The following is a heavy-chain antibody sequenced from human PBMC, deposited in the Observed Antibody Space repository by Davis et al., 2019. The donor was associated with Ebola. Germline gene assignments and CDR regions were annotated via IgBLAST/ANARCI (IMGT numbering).Heavy chain of an antibody. D-gene: IGHD6-13*01. J-gene: IGHJ4*02. Sequence: GESLKISCAASGFTFSSYSMNWVRQAPGKGLEWVSSISSSSSYIYYADSVKGRFTISRDNAKNSLYLQMNSLRAEDTAVYYCARGRTGYSSSWYANWGQGTLVTVSS. CDR3: ARGRTGYSSSWYAN. CDR2: ISSSSSYI. CDR1: GFTFSSYS. V-gene: IGHV3-21*01.